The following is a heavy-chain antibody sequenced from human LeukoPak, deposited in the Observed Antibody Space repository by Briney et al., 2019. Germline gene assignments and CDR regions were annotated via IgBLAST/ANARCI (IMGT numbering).Heavy chain of an antibody. J-gene: IGHJ4*02. V-gene: IGHV4-39*07. D-gene: IGHD5-18*01. CDR3: ARGPWGLDTAMVLIL. CDR2: IFYSGST. CDR1: GGSISTSNYY. Sequence: SSETLSLTCTVSGGSISTSNYYWGWIRQPPGKGLEWIGDIFYSGSTNYNPSLKSRVTISVDTSKNQFSLKLSSVTAADTAVYYCARGPWGLDTAMVLILWGQGTLVTVSS.